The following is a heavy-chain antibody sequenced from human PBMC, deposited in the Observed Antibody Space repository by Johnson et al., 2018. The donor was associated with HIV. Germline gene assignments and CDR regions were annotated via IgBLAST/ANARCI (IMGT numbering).Heavy chain of an antibody. Sequence: QVQLVESGGGVVQPGRSLRLSCAASGFTFSTCAMHWVRQAPGKGLEWVAVISYDAITKYYADSVKGRFTISRDNSKSMLHLQMNSLRTDDAAVYYCARDRGYWDSFDIWGQGTMVIFSS. CDR1: GFTFSTCA. J-gene: IGHJ3*02. V-gene: IGHV3-30*04. CDR3: ARDRGYWDSFDI. D-gene: IGHD3-22*01. CDR2: ISYDAITK.